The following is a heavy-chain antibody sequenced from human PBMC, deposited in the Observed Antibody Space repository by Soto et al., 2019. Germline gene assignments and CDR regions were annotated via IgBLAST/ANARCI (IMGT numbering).Heavy chain of an antibody. D-gene: IGHD3-3*01. V-gene: IGHV3-66*01. CDR1: GFTVSSNY. J-gene: IGHJ6*04. Sequence: GGSLRLSCAASGFTVSSNYMSWVRQAPGKGLEWVSVIYSGGSTYYADSVKGRFTISRDNSKNTLYLQMNSLRAEDTAVYYCARDQATAYYEGWSGYSGYYGMDGWGKGTKVTVAS. CDR2: IYSGGST. CDR3: ARDQATAYYEGWSGYSGYYGMDG.